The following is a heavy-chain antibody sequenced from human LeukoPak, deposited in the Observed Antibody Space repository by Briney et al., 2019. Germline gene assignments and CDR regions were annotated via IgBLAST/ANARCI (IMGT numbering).Heavy chain of an antibody. Sequence: GASVKVSCKASGGTFSSYAISWVRQAPGQGLEWMGRIIPILGIANYAQKFQGRVTITADKSTSTAYMELSGLRSEDTAVYYCARDSVVVTAIEMAFDCWGQGTLVTVSS. D-gene: IGHD2-21*02. CDR1: GGTFSSYA. CDR3: ARDSVVVTAIEMAFDC. CDR2: IIPILGIA. J-gene: IGHJ4*02. V-gene: IGHV1-69*04.